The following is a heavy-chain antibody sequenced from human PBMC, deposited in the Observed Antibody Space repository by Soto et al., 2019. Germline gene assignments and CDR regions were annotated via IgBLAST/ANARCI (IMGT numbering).Heavy chain of an antibody. D-gene: IGHD3-3*02. CDR2: IGTAADT. J-gene: IGHJ4*02. CDR3: ARAGTVALGGLDY. V-gene: IGHV3-13*01. Sequence: GGSLRLSCAASGFTFSSYDMHWVRQATGKGLEWVSGIGTAADTYYPGSVKGRFTISRENAKNSLYLQMNSLRAGDTAVYYCARAGTVALGGLDYWGQGTLVTVSS. CDR1: GFTFSSYD.